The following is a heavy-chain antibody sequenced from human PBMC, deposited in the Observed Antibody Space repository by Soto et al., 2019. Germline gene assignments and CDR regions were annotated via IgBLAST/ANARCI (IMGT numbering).Heavy chain of an antibody. CDR3: AKDPTYYDFWSGWAVEDY. J-gene: IGHJ4*02. CDR2: ISGSGGST. D-gene: IGHD3-3*01. CDR1: GFTFSSYA. V-gene: IGHV3-23*01. Sequence: GGSLRLSCAASGFTFSSYAMSWVRQAPGKGLEWVSAISGSGGSTYYADSVKGRFTISRDNSKNTLYLQMNSLRAEDTAVYYCAKDPTYYDFWSGWAVEDYWGQGTLVTVSS.